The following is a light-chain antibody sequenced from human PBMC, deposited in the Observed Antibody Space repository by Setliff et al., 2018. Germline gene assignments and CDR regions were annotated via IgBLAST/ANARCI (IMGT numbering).Light chain of an antibody. V-gene: IGLV2-11*01. J-gene: IGLJ1*01. Sequence: QSALTQPRSVSGSPGQSVTISCTGTSSDVGGYNYVSWYQQRPGKAPKLMIFDVSRRPSGVPDRFPGSKSGNTASLTISGLQAEDEADYYCCSYAGIYTFVFGSGTKVTVL. CDR2: DVS. CDR1: SSDVGGYNY. CDR3: CSYAGIYTFV.